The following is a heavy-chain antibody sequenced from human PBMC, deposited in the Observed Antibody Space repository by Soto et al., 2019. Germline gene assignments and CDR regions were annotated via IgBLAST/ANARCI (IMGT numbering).Heavy chain of an antibody. CDR2: ISYDGSNK. D-gene: IGHD5-18*01. CDR3: AKIYGRGYSYGYGDYYYYGMDV. CDR1: GFTFSSYG. J-gene: IGHJ6*02. V-gene: IGHV3-30*18. Sequence: GGSLRLSCAASGFTFSSYGMHWVRQAPGKGLEWVAVISYDGSNKYYADSVKGRFTISRDNSKNTLYLQMNSLRAEDTAVYYCAKIYGRGYSYGYGDYYYYGMDVWGQGTTVTVSS.